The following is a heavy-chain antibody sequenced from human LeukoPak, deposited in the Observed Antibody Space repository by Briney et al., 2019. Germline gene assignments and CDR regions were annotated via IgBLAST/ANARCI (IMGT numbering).Heavy chain of an antibody. CDR1: GYTFTSYG. CDR2: ISAYNGNT. Sequence: APVKVSCKASGYTFTSYGISWVRQAPGQGLEWMGWISAYNGNTNYAQKLQGRVTMTTDTSTSTAYMELRSLRSDNTAVYYCARDRLRTWFDPWGQGTLVTVSS. D-gene: IGHD4-17*01. V-gene: IGHV1-18*01. J-gene: IGHJ5*02. CDR3: ARDRLRTWFDP.